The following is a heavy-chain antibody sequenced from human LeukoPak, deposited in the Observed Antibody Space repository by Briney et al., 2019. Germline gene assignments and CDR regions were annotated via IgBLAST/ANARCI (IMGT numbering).Heavy chain of an antibody. CDR3: ALGLGYCSSTSCQLFDY. CDR2: IYPGDSDT. Sequence: GESLKISCKGPGYSFTSYWIGWVRQMPGKGLERMGIIYPGDSDTRYSPSFQGQVTISADKSISTAYLQWSSLKSSDTAMYYCALGLGYCSSTSCQLFDYWGQGTLVTVSA. J-gene: IGHJ4*02. V-gene: IGHV5-51*01. D-gene: IGHD2-2*01. CDR1: GYSFTSYW.